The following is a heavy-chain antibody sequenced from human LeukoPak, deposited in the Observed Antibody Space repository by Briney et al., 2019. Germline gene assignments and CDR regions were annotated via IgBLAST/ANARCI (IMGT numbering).Heavy chain of an antibody. CDR2: MNPNSGNT. V-gene: IGHV1-8*02. CDR3: ARGAGKDFWSGYYSGVGGMDV. Sequence: ASVKVSCKASGYTFTSYYMHWVRQATGQGLEWMGWMNPNSGNTGYAQKFQGRVTMTRNTSISTAYMELSSLRSEDTAVYYCARGAGKDFWSGYYSGVGGMDVWGQGTTVTVSS. D-gene: IGHD3-3*01. CDR1: GYTFTSYY. J-gene: IGHJ6*02.